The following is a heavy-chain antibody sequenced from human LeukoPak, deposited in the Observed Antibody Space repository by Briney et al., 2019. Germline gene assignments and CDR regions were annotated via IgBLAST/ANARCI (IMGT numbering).Heavy chain of an antibody. J-gene: IGHJ4*02. CDR3: ASYYGDPAFDY. D-gene: IGHD4-17*01. CDR1: GFTFSSYS. Sequence: GGSLRLSCAASGFTFSSYSMNWVRQAPGKGLEWVSSISSSSSYIYYADSVKGRFTISRDNAMNSLYLQMNSLRAEDTAVYYCASYYGDPAFDYWGQGTLVTVSS. V-gene: IGHV3-21*01. CDR2: ISSSSSYI.